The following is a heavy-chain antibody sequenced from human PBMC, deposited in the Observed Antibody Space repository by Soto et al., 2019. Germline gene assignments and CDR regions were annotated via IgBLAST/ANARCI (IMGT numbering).Heavy chain of an antibody. Sequence: GGFLRLSCAASGFTFSNAWINWVRQAPGKELEWVGRIKSKTDGGTTDYAEPVKGRFAISRDDSNNMVYLQMNSLKIEDTAVYYCTTDSYSTIIIVRFDYWGHGTLVTVSS. CDR3: TTDSYSTIIIVRFDY. V-gene: IGHV3-15*07. D-gene: IGHD3-22*01. CDR2: IKSKTDGGTT. CDR1: GFTFSNAW. J-gene: IGHJ4*01.